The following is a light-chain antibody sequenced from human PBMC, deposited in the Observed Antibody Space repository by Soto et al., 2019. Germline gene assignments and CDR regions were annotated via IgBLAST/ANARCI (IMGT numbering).Light chain of an antibody. Sequence: DIQLTQSPSTLSGSVGDRVTITCRASQTISSWLAGYQQNPGKDTKLLIYAASTLQSGVPSRFSGSGSGTDFTLTISSLQPEDFATYYCQQYYTYSRTFGQGTKVDIK. CDR3: QQYYTYSRT. J-gene: IGKJ1*01. V-gene: IGKV1-5*01. CDR2: AAS. CDR1: QTISSW.